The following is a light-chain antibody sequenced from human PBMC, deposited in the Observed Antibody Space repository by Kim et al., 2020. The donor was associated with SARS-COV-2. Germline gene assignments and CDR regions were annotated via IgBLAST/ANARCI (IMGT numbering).Light chain of an antibody. J-gene: IGKJ1*01. CDR1: QTITTW. CDR3: QQYHTFPWT. Sequence: SASVGDRVTITCRASQTITTWLAWYQQKPGKAPNLLIYEVSTLEDGVPSRFSGGGSGTEFTLTIASLQPDAFATYYCQQYHTFPWTFGQGTKLEI. V-gene: IGKV1-5*01. CDR2: EVS.